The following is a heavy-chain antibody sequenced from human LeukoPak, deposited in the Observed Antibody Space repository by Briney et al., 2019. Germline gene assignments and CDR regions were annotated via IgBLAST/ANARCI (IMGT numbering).Heavy chain of an antibody. D-gene: IGHD3-10*01. CDR3: AKTLWFGEFFDY. V-gene: IGHV3-23*01. CDR2: ISGSGGST. Sequence: PGGSLRLSCAASGFTVSSNYMSWVRQAPGKGLEWVSAISGSGGSTYYADSVKGRFTISRDNSKNTLYLQMNSLRAEDTAVYYCAKTLWFGEFFDYWGQGTLVTVSS. CDR1: GFTVSSNY. J-gene: IGHJ4*02.